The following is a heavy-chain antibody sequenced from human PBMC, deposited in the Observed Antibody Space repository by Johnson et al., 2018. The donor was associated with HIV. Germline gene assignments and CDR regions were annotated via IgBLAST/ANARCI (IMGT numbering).Heavy chain of an antibody. CDR1: GFTFINAW. CDR3: TTVGGILGTYAFDI. CDR2: IKSKTDGGTT. D-gene: IGHD2-8*02. Sequence: VQLVESGGTLVKPGGSLSLSCAASGFTFINAWMPWVRQSPGKGLEWVGRIKSKTDGGTTDYAAPVKGRFTISRDNSKNTLYLQMNSLKTEDTALYYCTTVGGILGTYAFDILGQGTMVTVSS. J-gene: IGHJ3*02. V-gene: IGHV3-15*02.